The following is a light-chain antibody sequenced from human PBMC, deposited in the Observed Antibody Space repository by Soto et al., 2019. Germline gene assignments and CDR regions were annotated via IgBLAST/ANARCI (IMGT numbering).Light chain of an antibody. CDR2: TAS. CDR1: QGISNY. V-gene: IGKV1-39*01. J-gene: IGKJ5*01. CDR3: QQSYSSIT. Sequence: DIQLTQSPSFLSASVGDSVPITCRASQGISNYLAWYRQNPGKDPKPLIHTASTLKSGVPSRFSGGGSGKDLTITISSLQHEDVATYYCQQSYSSITFGQGTRLEI.